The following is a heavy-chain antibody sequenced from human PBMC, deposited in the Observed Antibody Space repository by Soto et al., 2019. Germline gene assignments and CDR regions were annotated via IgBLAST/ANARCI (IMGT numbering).Heavy chain of an antibody. V-gene: IGHV3-21*01. CDR3: ARDRACKVYYYYGMDV. CDR1: GFTFSSYS. CDR2: ISSSSSYI. Sequence: PGGSLTLSCAASGFTFSSYSMNWVRQAPGPGLEWVSSISSSSSYIYYADSVKVRITISRDNAKTKLHLHMNSPRVDDTAVYYYARDRACKVYYYYGMDVWGQGTTVTVSS. J-gene: IGHJ6*02.